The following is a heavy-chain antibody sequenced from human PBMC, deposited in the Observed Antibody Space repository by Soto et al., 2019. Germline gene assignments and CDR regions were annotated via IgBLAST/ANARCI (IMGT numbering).Heavy chain of an antibody. V-gene: IGHV1-2*02. J-gene: IGHJ5*02. D-gene: IGHD5-18*01. CDR1: GYTFTGYY. CDR3: ARDPLELWWFDP. CDR2: INPNSGGT. Sequence: ASVKVSCKASGYTFTGYYMHWVRQAPGQGLEWMGWINPNSGGTNYAQKFQGRVTMTRDTSISTAYMELSRLRSDDTAVYYCARDPLELWWFDPWGQGTLVTVSS.